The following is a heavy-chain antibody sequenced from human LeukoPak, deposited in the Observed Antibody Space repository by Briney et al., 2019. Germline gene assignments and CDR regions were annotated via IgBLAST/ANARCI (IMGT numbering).Heavy chain of an antibody. CDR1: GFTFSSYS. CDR3: ARDYGDSRFDY. V-gene: IGHV3-21*01. D-gene: IGHD4-17*01. J-gene: IGHJ4*02. Sequence: PGGSLRLSCAVSGFTFSSYSMNWVRQAPGKGLEWVSSISSTSSYIYYADSLKGRFTISRDNAKNSLYLQINSLRAEDTAVYYCARDYGDSRFDYWGQGTLVTVSS. CDR2: ISSTSSYI.